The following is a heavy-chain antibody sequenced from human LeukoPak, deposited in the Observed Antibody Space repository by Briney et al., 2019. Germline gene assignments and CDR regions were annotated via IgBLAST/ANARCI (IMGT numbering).Heavy chain of an antibody. CDR1: GYTFSSHD. D-gene: IGHD5-12*01. CDR3: ARRYSGVMQGYFDY. CDR2: MNPNSGNT. V-gene: IGHV1-8*01. J-gene: IGHJ4*02. Sequence: ASVKVSCKASGYTFSSHDINWVRQATGQRLEWMGWMNPNSGNTGYAQKFQGRVTMTRDTSISTAYMELSSLRSEDTAVYYCARRYSGVMQGYFDYWGQGTLVTVSS.